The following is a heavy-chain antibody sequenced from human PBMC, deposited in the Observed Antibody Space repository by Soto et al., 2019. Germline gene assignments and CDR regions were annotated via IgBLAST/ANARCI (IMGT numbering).Heavy chain of an antibody. CDR2: SSYDGNNQ. D-gene: IGHD3-16*02. CDR1: GFTFSSYG. V-gene: IGHV3-30*18. J-gene: IGHJ4*02. Sequence: QVQLVESGGGVVQPGRSLRLSCAASGFTFSSYGMHWVRQAPGKGLEWVAISSYDGNNQYYADSVKGRFTISRDNFKNTLDLQMNSLRAEDTAVYYCAKALGELSPESFDYWGQGILVTVSS. CDR3: AKALGELSPESFDY.